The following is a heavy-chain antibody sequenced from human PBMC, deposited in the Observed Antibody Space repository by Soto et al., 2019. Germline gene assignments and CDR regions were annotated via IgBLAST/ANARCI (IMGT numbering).Heavy chain of an antibody. CDR1: GASVDSAGYF. CDR2: INYSGST. Sequence: SETLSLTCTVSGASVDSAGYFWTWIRQRPGKGLEWIGHINYSGSTDHTPSLRSRLMVSIDTSKNQFSLKLNSVTAADTAIYYCARGNGPSYTYGIDDWGQGTLVTVSS. J-gene: IGHJ1*01. V-gene: IGHV4-31*03. D-gene: IGHD5-18*01. CDR3: ARGNGPSYTYGIDD.